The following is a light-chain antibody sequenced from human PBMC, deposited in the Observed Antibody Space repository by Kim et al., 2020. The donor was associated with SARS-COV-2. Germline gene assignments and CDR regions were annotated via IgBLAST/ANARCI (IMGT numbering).Light chain of an antibody. J-gene: IGLJ3*02. CDR1: SSDVGGYNY. Sequence: QSALTQPASVSGSPGQSITISCTGTSSDVGGYNYVSWYQQHPGITPKLMIYDVSNRPSGVSNRFSGSKSGNKASLTISGLQAEDEADYYCSSYTSSSTLVFGGGTQLTVL. CDR3: SSYTSSSTLV. CDR2: DVS. V-gene: IGLV2-14*03.